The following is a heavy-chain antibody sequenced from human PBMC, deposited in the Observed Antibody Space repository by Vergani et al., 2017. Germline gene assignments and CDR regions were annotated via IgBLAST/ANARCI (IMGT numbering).Heavy chain of an antibody. CDR2: IYHSGGA. CDR1: GGSITSSSYY. D-gene: IGHD3-9*01. V-gene: IGHV4-39*01. J-gene: IGHJ4*02. CDR3: ARTESFILRSCHWAL. Sequence: QLHLQESGPGLVKPSETLSLTCTVSGGSITSSSYYWGWIRQPPGEGLEWIGNIYHSGGAYYNPSLKGRVTISVDTSKNQFSLEVTSVTAADTAIYFCARTESFILRSCHWALWGQGTLVTVSS.